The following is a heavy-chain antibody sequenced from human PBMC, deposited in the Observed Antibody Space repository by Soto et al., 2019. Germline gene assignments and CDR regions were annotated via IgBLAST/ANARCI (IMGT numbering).Heavy chain of an antibody. CDR3: ARGVCLRCVS. Sequence: QVQLQESGPGLVKPSGTLSLTCAVSSGSISTDYWWCWVRQPPGKGLEWIGEVHRSGTTNFIQSLKSRVSMSVDKSGNQGSVELTSGAAADTAVYYCARGVCLRCVSWGQGTLVTVSS. J-gene: IGHJ5*02. CDR2: VHRSGTT. V-gene: IGHV4-4*02. D-gene: IGHD2-8*01. CDR1: SGSISTDYW.